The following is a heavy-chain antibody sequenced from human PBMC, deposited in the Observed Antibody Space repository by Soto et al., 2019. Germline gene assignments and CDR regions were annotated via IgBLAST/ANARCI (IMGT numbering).Heavy chain of an antibody. CDR2: IIPIFGTA. CDR3: ARSPLGPSIEIQKSYYYYGMDV. CDR1: GGTFSSYA. Sequence: SVKVSCKASGGTFSSYAISWVRQAPGQGLEWMGGIIPIFGTANYAQKFQGRVTITADESTSTAYMELSSLRSEDTAVYYCARSPLGPSIEIQKSYYYYGMDVWSQGTTVTVSS. V-gene: IGHV1-69*13. J-gene: IGHJ6*02. D-gene: IGHD6-6*01.